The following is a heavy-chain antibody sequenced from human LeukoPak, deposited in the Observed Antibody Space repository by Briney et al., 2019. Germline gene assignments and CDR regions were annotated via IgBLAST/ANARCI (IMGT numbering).Heavy chain of an antibody. CDR2: ISGSGGST. J-gene: IGHJ4*02. D-gene: IGHD1-1*01. V-gene: IGHV3-23*01. Sequence: PGGSLRLSCAASGFTFSSYSMNWVRQAPGKGLEWVSGISGSGGSTYYAESVKGRCTISRDNSKKTLFLQMNSLRAEDTAVYYCAKGSNNYPDNFDYWGQGTLVTVSP. CDR3: AKGSNNYPDNFDY. CDR1: GFTFSSYS.